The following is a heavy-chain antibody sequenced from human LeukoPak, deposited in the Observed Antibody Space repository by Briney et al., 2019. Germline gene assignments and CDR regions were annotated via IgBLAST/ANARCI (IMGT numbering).Heavy chain of an antibody. CDR2: IYYSGST. CDR1: GGSIGSSSYY. V-gene: IGHV4-39*01. CDR3: ARQGSSGYDYDY. Sequence: SETLSLTCTVSGGSIGSSSYYWGWIRQPPGKGLEWIGSIYYSGSTYYNPSLKSRVTISVDTSKNQFSLKLSSVTAADTAVYYCARQGSSGYDYDYWGQGTLVTVSS. D-gene: IGHD5-12*01. J-gene: IGHJ4*02.